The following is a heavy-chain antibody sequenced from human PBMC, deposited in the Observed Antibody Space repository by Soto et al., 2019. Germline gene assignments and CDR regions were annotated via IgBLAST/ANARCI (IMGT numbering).Heavy chain of an antibody. CDR3: AAGGGLPRYY. D-gene: IGHD5-12*01. CDR1: GGSISSGGYS. V-gene: IGHV4-30-2*01. J-gene: IGHJ4*02. CDR2: IYHSGST. Sequence: QLQLQESGSGLVKPSQTLSLTCAVSGGSISSGGYSWSWIRQPPGNGLEWIGYIYHSGSTYYNSSLKSRLTISVDRSKTQFSLKLSSVTAADTAVYYCAAGGGLPRYYWGQGTLVTVSS.